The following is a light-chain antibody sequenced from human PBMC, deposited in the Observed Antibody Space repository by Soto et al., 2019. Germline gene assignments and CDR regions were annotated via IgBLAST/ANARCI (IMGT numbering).Light chain of an antibody. J-gene: IGKJ1*01. CDR2: GAS. V-gene: IGKV3-20*01. Sequence: TQSPSTLSASVGDRVTLSCRASQSVSNDFLAWYQQKPGQAPRLLIFGASSRATGIPDRFSGSGSGTDFTLTISRLEPEDFAVYYCQQYGSSPGTFGQGTKVDI. CDR1: QSVSNDF. CDR3: QQYGSSPGT.